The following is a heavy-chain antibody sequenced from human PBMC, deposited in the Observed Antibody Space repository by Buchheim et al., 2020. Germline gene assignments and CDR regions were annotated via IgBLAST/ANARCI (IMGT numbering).Heavy chain of an antibody. Sequence: EVQLVESGGGLVQPGGSPRLSCAASGFTFSSYSMNWVRQAPGKGLEWVSYISSSSDSIYYADSVEGRFTISRDNAKNSLYLQMNSLRAEDTAVYYCTRGQAAPSDYWGQGAL. D-gene: IGHD2-15*01. CDR2: ISSSSDSI. J-gene: IGHJ4*02. CDR3: TRGQAAPSDY. CDR1: GFTFSSYS. V-gene: IGHV3-48*01.